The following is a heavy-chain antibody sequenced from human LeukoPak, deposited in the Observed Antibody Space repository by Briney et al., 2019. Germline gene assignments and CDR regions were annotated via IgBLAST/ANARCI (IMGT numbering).Heavy chain of an antibody. CDR3: TTDYGDYASIDAFDI. CDR1: GFTFGNAW. Sequence: GGSLRLSCAASGFTFGNAWMSWVRQAPGKGLEWVGRIKSKTDGGTTDYAAPVKGRFTISRDDSKNTLYLQMNSLKTEDTAVYYCTTDYGDYASIDAFDIWGQGTMVTVSS. D-gene: IGHD4-17*01. V-gene: IGHV3-15*01. CDR2: IKSKTDGGTT. J-gene: IGHJ3*02.